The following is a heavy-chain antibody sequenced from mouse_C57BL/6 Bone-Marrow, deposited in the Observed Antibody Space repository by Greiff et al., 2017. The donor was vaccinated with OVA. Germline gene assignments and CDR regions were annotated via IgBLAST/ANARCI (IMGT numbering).Heavy chain of an antibody. D-gene: IGHD2-4*01. CDR3: TTRLRRPDY. V-gene: IGHV14-4*01. CDR2: LDPENGDT. J-gene: IGHJ2*01. Sequence: VQLQQSGAELVRPGASVKLSCTASGFNINDDYMHWVPHRPEQGLEWIGWLDPENGDTEYASKFQGKATITADTSSNTAYLQLSSLTSEDAAVYYCTTRLRRPDYWGQGTTLTVSS. CDR1: GFNINDDY.